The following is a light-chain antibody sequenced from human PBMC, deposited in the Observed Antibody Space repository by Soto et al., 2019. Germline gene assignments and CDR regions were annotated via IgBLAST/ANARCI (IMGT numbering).Light chain of an antibody. CDR2: LAS. CDR1: QSVLYSSNNKNY. J-gene: IGKJ2*01. CDR3: QQYYSTPPYT. Sequence: DIVMTQSPDSLAVSLGERATINCKSSQSVLYSSNNKNYLAWYQQKPGQPPKLLIYLASTRESGVPDRFSGSGSGTDFTLTISSLQAEDVAVYCCQQYYSTPPYTFGQGTKLEIK. V-gene: IGKV4-1*01.